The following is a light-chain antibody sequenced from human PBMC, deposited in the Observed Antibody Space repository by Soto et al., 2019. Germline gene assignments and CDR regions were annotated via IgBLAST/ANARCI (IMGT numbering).Light chain of an antibody. CDR3: QQTYSNLWT. CDR2: DAS. V-gene: IGKV1-39*01. CDR1: QDVSNY. Sequence: DIQMTQSPSSLSASVVDRVTITFQASQDVSNYLNWYQQKLGKAPKLLIYDASNLETGVPSRFSGRGSGTDFTLTINNLQREDFADYFCQQTYSNLWTFGQGTKVDIK. J-gene: IGKJ1*01.